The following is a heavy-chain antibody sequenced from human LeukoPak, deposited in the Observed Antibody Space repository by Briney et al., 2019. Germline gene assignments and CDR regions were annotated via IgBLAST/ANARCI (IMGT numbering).Heavy chain of an antibody. J-gene: IGHJ4*02. CDR2: INPNSGGT. D-gene: IGHD1-26*01. V-gene: IGHV1-2*02. CDR1: GYTFTGYY. CDR3: ARSSSGSYRFDY. Sequence: ASVKVSCKASGYTFTGYYMHWVRQAPGQGLEWMGWINPNSGGTNYAQKFQGRVTMTRDTSISTAYMELCRLRSDDTAVYYCARSSSGSYRFDYWGQGTLVTVSS.